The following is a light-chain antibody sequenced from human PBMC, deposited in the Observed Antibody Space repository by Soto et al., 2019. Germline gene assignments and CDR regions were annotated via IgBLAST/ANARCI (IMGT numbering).Light chain of an antibody. CDR2: GAS. CDR1: QTVNSDY. J-gene: IGKJ3*01. CDR3: HHFGRSAIFT. Sequence: EIVLTQSPGTLSSSPGERATLSCRASQTVNSDYLAWYQQRPGQAPRLLIYGASIRAAGIPDRFSGSGSGTDFTLSISRLEPEDFAVYHCHHFGRSAIFTFGPGTTVDIK. V-gene: IGKV3-20*01.